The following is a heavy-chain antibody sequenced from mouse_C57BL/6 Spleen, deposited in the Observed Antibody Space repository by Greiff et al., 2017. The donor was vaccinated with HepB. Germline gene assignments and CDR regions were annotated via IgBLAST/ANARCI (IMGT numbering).Heavy chain of an antibody. Sequence: DVQLQESGPGLVKPSQSLSLPCSVTGYSITSGYYWNWIRQFPGNKLEWMGYISYDGSNNYNPSLKNRISITRDTSKNQFFLKLNSVTTEDTATYYCARIYYDYDYAMDYWGQGTSVTVSS. V-gene: IGHV3-6*01. CDR1: GYSITSGYY. CDR2: ISYDGSN. CDR3: ARIYYDYDYAMDY. J-gene: IGHJ4*01. D-gene: IGHD2-4*01.